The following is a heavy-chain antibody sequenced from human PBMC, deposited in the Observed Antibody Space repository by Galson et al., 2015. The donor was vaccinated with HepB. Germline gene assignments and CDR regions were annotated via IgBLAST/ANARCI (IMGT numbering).Heavy chain of an antibody. V-gene: IGHV3-9*01. CDR1: GFTFDDYA. CDR3: AKDTTLVVVSTGYFDL. D-gene: IGHD2-2*01. Sequence: SLRLSCAASGFTFDDYAMHWVRQVPGKGLEWVSGISFNSGSIDYADSVEGRFTISRDNAKNSLYLQMNSLRPEDTALYHCAKDTTLVVVSTGYFDLWGRGTLVTVST. CDR2: ISFNSGSI. J-gene: IGHJ2*01.